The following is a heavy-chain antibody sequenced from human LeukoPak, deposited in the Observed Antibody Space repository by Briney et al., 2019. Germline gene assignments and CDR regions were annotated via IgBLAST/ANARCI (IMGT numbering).Heavy chain of an antibody. D-gene: IGHD3-10*01. V-gene: IGHV4-59*01. CDR1: GGSISSYS. J-gene: IGHJ6*03. CDR3: ARTTMVRGTYYMDV. Sequence: SETLSLTCSVSGGSISSYSWSWIRQPPGKGLEWIGYINYSGYTNYKSSLKSRVTISVDMSKNQFSLKLSSVTAADTAVYYCARTTMVRGTYYMDVWGKGTTVTVSS. CDR2: INYSGYT.